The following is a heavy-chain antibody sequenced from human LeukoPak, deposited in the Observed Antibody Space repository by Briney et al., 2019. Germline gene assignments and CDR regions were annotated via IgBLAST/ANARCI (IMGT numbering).Heavy chain of an antibody. CDR1: GFTFSSYS. V-gene: IGHV3-21*01. CDR2: ISSSSSYI. D-gene: IGHD3-10*01. CDR3: ATDTPGDPDFDY. J-gene: IGHJ4*02. Sequence: GGSLRLSCAASGFTFSSYSMNWVRQAPGKGLEWVSSISSSSSYIYYADSVKGRFTISRDNARNALYLQMNSLRVEDTAVYYCATDTPGDPDFDYWGQGTLVTVSS.